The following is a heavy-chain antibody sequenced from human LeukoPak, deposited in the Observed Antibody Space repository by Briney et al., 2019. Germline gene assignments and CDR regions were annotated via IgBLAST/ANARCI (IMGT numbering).Heavy chain of an antibody. J-gene: IGHJ4*02. CDR1: GGTFSNYP. Sequence: SVKVSCKASGGTFSNYPFTWVRQAPGQGLEWVGGIIPMFAATDYAQKFQGRVTITTDESTNTAYMELSSLTSEDTAVYYCARPRPEYTSSRYQIEFWGQGILVTVSS. D-gene: IGHD6-13*01. V-gene: IGHV1-69*05. CDR2: IIPMFAAT. CDR3: ARPRPEYTSSRYQIEF.